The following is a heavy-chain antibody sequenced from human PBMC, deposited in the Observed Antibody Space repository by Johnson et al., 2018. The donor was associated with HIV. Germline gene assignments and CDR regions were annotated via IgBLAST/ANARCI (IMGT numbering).Heavy chain of an antibody. CDR3: AKDGVYYYDSSGQHAFDI. V-gene: IGHV3-13*01. CDR1: GFTFSSYD. Sequence: VQLVESGGGLVQPGGSLRLSCAASGFTFSSYDMHWVRQATGKGLEWVSAIGTAGDTYYPGSVKGRFTISRENAKNTLYLQMNSLRAEDTAVYYCAKDGVYYYDSSGQHAFDIWGQGTMVTVSS. CDR2: IGTAGDT. D-gene: IGHD3-22*01. J-gene: IGHJ3*02.